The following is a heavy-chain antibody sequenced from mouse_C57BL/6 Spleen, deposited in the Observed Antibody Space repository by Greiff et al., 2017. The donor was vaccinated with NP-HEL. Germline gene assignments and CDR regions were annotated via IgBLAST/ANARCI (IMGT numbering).Heavy chain of an antibody. V-gene: IGHV8-12*01. CDR1: GFSLSTSGMG. J-gene: IGHJ1*03. CDR2: IYWDDDK. D-gene: IGHD1-1*01. CDR3: ARTITTVVARYWYFDV. Sequence: LMESGPGILQSSQTLSLTCSFSGFSLSTSGMGVSWIRQPSGKGLEWLAHIYWDDDKRYNPFLKSRLTISKDTSRNQVFLKITSVDTADTATYYCARTITTVVARYWYFDVWGTGTTVTVSS.